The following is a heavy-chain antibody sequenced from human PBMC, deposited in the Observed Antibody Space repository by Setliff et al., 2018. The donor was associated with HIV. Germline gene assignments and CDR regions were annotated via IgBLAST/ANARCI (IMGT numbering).Heavy chain of an antibody. V-gene: IGHV1-46*01. Sequence: ASVKVSCKASGYTFSSNYMHWVRQAPGQGLEWMGLINPTGDITFYAQKFQARVTMTRDTSASTVYLELRSLSSEDTAVYFCASHGGSENDPDSDASDIWRQGPLVTVSS. CDR2: INPTGDIT. J-gene: IGHJ3*02. CDR1: GYTFSSNY. CDR3: ASHGGSENDPDSDASDI. D-gene: IGHD2-21*01.